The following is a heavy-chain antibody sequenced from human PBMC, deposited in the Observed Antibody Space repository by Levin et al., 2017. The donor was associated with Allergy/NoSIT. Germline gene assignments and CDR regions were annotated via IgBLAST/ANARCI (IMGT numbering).Heavy chain of an antibody. CDR2: ISYDGSNT. Sequence: GESLKISCTASGFTFSSYGMHWVRQAPGKGLEWVAVISYDGSNTYNTDSVKGRFTISRDNSKNTLYLQMNSLEAEDTAVYYCAKVRERGGDSYCDYWGQGTLVTVSS. V-gene: IGHV3-30*18. CDR1: GFTFSSYG. CDR3: AKVRERGGDSYCDY. D-gene: IGHD2-21*02. J-gene: IGHJ4*02.